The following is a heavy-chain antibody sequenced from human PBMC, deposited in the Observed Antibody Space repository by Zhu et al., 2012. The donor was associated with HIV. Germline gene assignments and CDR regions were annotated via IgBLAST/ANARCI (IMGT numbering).Heavy chain of an antibody. D-gene: IGHD3-22*01. CDR3: AREGIYDSSGFWFDP. V-gene: IGHV4-30-4*08. CDR1: GGSISSGDYY. CDR2: IYYSGST. Sequence: QVQLQESGPGLVKPSQTLSLTCTVSGGSISSGDYYWSWIRQPPGKGLEWIGYIYYSGSTYYNPSLKSRVTISVDTSKNQFSLRLSSVTAADTAVYYCAREGIYDSSGFWFDPWGQGTLVTVSS. J-gene: IGHJ5*02.